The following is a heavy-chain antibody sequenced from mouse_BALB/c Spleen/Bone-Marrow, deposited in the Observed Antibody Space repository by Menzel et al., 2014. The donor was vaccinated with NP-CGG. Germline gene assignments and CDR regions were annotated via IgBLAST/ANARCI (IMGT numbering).Heavy chain of an antibody. CDR1: GFTFSSYY. J-gene: IGHJ4*01. Sequence: EVQLQESGGGLVKLGGSLKLSCAASGFTFSSYYMSWVRQTPEKRLELVAAIISNGGGTYYPDTMKGRFIISRDNAKNALHLQMSSLKSEDTALYYCARRGISTSEGVGAMDYWGQGTSVTVSS. CDR2: IISNGGGT. D-gene: IGHD1-1*01. V-gene: IGHV5-6-2*01. CDR3: ARRGISTSEGVGAMDY.